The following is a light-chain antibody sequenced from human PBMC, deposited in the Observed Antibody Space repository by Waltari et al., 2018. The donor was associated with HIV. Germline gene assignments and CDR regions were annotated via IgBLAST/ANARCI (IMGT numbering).Light chain of an antibody. J-gene: IGLJ1*01. V-gene: IGLV3-25*03. CDR2: KDT. CDR3: QSADNSDTYYV. CDR1: SLADPY. Sequence: SSELTQPPSISVSPGQTPRITCSGASLADPYVYWYQQKPGQAPLLVMYKDTERPSGIPERFFGSTSGTTVTLTIDGVQAEDEADYYCQSADNSDTYYVFGSGTKVTVL.